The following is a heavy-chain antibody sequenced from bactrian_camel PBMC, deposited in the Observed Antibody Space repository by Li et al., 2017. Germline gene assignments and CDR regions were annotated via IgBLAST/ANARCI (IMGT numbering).Heavy chain of an antibody. CDR3: AAVHDYNVCPLTEIAYYG. J-gene: IGHJ4*01. CDR1: GFTFSSAG. Sequence: VQLVESGGGLVQPGGSLRLSCTASGFTFSSAGMSWVRQAPGQGKEWVSGIYDDDAHYTDSVKGRFAISRDNAKNTLYLQMNSLRPEDAAMYYCAAVHDYNVCPLTEIAYYGWGQGTQVTVS. D-gene: IGHD5*01. V-gene: IGHV3S7*01. CDR2: IYDDDA.